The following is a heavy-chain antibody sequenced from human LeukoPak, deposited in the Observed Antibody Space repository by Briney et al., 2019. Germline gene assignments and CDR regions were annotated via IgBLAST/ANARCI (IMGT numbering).Heavy chain of an antibody. CDR2: IYYSGST. CDR3: ARLAPHDAFDI. J-gene: IGHJ3*02. V-gene: IGHV4-39*01. CDR1: GGSISSSSYS. Sequence: SETLSLTCTVSGGSISSSSYSWGWIRQPPGKGLEWIGSIYYSGSTYYNPSLKSRVIISVDTSKNQFSLKLSSVTAADTAVYYCARLAPHDAFDIWGQGTMVTVSS.